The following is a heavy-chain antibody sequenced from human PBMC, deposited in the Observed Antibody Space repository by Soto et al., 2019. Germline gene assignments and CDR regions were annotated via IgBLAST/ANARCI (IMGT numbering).Heavy chain of an antibody. CDR1: GFTFTNYA. D-gene: IGHD6-19*01. CDR2: INDSGDST. J-gene: IGHJ6*02. CDR3: AKVASGWYGMDV. Sequence: GGSLRLSCAASGFTFTNYAMSWVRQAPGMGLEWVSIINDSGDSTYYADSVKGRFTISRDNSKNTVFLQMNSLRAEDTAMYYCAKVASGWYGMDVWGQGTTVTVSS. V-gene: IGHV3-23*01.